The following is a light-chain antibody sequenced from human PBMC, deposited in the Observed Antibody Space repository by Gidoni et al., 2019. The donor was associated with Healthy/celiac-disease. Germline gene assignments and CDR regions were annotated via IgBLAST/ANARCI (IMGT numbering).Light chain of an antibody. CDR1: QGISSY. J-gene: IGKJ1*01. V-gene: IGKV1-8*01. Sequence: AIRMTQSPSSFSASTGDRVTITCRASQGISSYLAWYQQTPGKAPKLLIYAASTLQSGVPSRFSGSGSGTDFTLTISCLQSEDFATYHCQQYYSYPWTFXQXTKVEIK. CDR3: QQYYSYPWT. CDR2: AAS.